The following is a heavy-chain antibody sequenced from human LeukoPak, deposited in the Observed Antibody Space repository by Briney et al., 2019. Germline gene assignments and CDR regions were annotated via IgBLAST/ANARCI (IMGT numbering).Heavy chain of an antibody. D-gene: IGHD3-22*01. V-gene: IGHV5-51*01. CDR2: IYPGDSDT. CDR1: GYIFTSYW. J-gene: IGHJ4*02. Sequence: PGESPNLPCKGSGYIFTSYWIGWVRQMPGKGLEWMGIIYPGDSDTRYSPSFQGQVTISADKSISTPYLQRSSLKASDTAMYYCATLDYYDSSGYLAQLVSARFDYWGQGTLVTVSS. CDR3: ATLDYYDSSGYLAQLVSARFDY.